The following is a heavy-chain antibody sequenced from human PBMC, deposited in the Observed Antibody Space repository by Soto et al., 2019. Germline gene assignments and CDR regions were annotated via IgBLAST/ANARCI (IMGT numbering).Heavy chain of an antibody. CDR3: ASTGYSSGWYLGANDY. CDR1: GFTVSSNY. J-gene: IGHJ4*02. Sequence: EVQLVETGGGLIQPGGSLRLPCAASGFTVSSNYMSWVRQAPGKGLEWVSVIYSGGSTYYADSVKGRFTISRDNSKNTLYLQMNSLRAEDTAVYYCASTGYSSGWYLGANDYWGQGTLVTVSS. V-gene: IGHV3-53*02. D-gene: IGHD6-19*01. CDR2: IYSGGST.